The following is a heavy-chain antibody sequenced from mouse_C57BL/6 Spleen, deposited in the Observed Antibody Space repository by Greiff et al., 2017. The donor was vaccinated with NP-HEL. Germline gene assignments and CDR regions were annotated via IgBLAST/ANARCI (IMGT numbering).Heavy chain of an antibody. V-gene: IGHV1-26*01. CDR2: INPNNGGT. CDR1: GYTFTDYY. CDR3: ARRGIYFDY. Sequence: EVKLQQSGPELVKPGASVKISCKASGYTFTDYYMNWVKQSHGKSLEWIGDINPNNGGTSYNQKFKGKATLTVDKSSSTAYMELRSLTSEDSAVYYCARRGIYFDYWGQGTTLTVSS. J-gene: IGHJ2*01.